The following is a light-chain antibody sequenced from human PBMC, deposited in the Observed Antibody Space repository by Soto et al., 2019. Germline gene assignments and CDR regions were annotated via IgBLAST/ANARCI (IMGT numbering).Light chain of an antibody. Sequence: QSALSQPPSASGSPGQSDTISCTGTSSDVGGHNYVSWYQQHPGKAPKLLIYDVIKRPSGVPHRFSGSKTGNTASLTVSGLQADDEAEYHCVSYAGGNNFVFGTGTKVTVL. CDR1: SSDVGGHNY. CDR3: VSYAGGNNFV. V-gene: IGLV2-8*01. CDR2: DVI. J-gene: IGLJ1*01.